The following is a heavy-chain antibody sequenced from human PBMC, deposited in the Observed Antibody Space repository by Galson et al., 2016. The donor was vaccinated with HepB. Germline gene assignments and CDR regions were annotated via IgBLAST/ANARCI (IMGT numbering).Heavy chain of an antibody. CDR2: INTNTGTP. CDR1: GYSFTTYT. Sequence: SVKVSCKASGYSFTTYTMNWVRQAPGQGLEWMGWINTNTGTPTYAQGFTGRFVFSLDTSVSTAYLEISSLKAEDTGVYYCARDPSVRPLRHFDFWGRGTLVTVSS. CDR3: ARDPSVRPLRHFDF. J-gene: IGHJ2*01. V-gene: IGHV7-4-1*02. D-gene: IGHD6-25*01.